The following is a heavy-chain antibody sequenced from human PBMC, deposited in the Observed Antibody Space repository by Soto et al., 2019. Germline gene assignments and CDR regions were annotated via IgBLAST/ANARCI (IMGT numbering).Heavy chain of an antibody. Sequence: QLQLQESGPGLVKPSETLSLTCTVSGGSISSSSYYWGRIRQPPGKGLEWIGSIYYSGSTYYNPSLKSRVTISVDTSKNQFSLKLSSVTAADTAVYYCARLSRATYYDFWSGYHAPDYWGQGTLVTVSS. J-gene: IGHJ4*02. CDR2: IYYSGST. CDR3: ARLSRATYYDFWSGYHAPDY. V-gene: IGHV4-39*01. D-gene: IGHD3-3*01. CDR1: GGSISSSSYY.